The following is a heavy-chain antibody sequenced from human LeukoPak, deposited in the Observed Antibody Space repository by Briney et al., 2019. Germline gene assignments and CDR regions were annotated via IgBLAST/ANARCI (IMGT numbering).Heavy chain of an antibody. Sequence: GGSLRLSCAASGFTFSSYGMHWVRQAPGKGLEWVAFIRYDGSNKYYADSVKGRFTISRDNSKNSLYLQMNSLRAEDTAVYYCARDGGGWSDYWGQGTLVTVSS. V-gene: IGHV3-30*02. CDR1: GFTFSSYG. J-gene: IGHJ4*02. D-gene: IGHD2-15*01. CDR3: ARDGGGWSDY. CDR2: IRYDGSNK.